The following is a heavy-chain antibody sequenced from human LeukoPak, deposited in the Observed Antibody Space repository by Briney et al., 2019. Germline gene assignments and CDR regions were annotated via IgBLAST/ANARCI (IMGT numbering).Heavy chain of an antibody. D-gene: IGHD2-15*01. CDR1: GFTVSSNY. J-gene: IGHJ4*02. V-gene: IGHV3-21*01. CDR2: ISSSSSYI. Sequence: GGSLRLSCAASGFTVSSNYMSWVRQAPGKGLEWVSSISSSSSYIYYADSVKGRFTISRDNAKNSLYLQMNSLRAEDTAVYYCARDLAVVVAATRGSPIDYWGQGTLVTVSS. CDR3: ARDLAVVVAATRGSPIDY.